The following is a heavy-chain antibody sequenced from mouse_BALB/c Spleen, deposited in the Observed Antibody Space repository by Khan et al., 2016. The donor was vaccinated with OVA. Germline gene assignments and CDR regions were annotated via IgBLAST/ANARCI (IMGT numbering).Heavy chain of an antibody. V-gene: IGHV3-6*02. D-gene: IGHD1-1*01. CDR1: GYSITRAYC. J-gene: IGHJ1*01. CDR3: DRWGVVVPDWYFDD. CDR2: ISYDGSN. Sequence: QLQESGPGLVKPSQSLSLSCSVTGYSITRAYCCNWIRQFPGNKLEWLGYISYDGSNNYNPSLKHRISLPRDTPKNQLFLKLNSVTTEDTATSYGDRWGVVVPDWYFDDWGAGTTVTVSS.